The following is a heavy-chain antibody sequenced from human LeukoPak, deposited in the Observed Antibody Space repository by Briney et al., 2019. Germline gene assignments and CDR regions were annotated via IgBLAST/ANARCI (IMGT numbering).Heavy chain of an antibody. CDR3: ARVDGYGSGTFDY. J-gene: IGHJ4*02. CDR2: IKQDGSEK. V-gene: IGHV3-7*01. CDR1: GFTFSSYW. D-gene: IGHD3-10*01. Sequence: PGGSLRPSCAASGFTFSSYWMSWVRRAPGKGLEWVANIKQDGSEKYYVDSVKGRFTISRDNAKNSLYLQMNSLRAEDTAVYYCARVDGYGSGTFDYWGQGTLVTVSS.